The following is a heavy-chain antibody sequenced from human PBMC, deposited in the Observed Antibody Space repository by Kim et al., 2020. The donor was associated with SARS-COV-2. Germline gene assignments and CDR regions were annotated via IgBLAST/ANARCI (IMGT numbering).Heavy chain of an antibody. J-gene: IGHJ4*02. CDR2: YN. V-gene: IGHV6-1*01. D-gene: IGHD5-12*01. CDR3: ARTTATMFDF. Sequence: YNDYAFSVKSRMTINPDAAQNQFSLQLNSVTPEDTALYFCARTTATMFDFWGQGTLVTVSS.